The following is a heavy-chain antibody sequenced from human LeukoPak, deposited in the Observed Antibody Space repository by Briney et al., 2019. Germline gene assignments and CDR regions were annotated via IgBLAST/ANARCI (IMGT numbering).Heavy chain of an antibody. CDR2: ISISSSYI. J-gene: IGHJ6*02. CDR1: GFTFSSYS. V-gene: IGHV3-21*01. D-gene: IGHD3-9*01. Sequence: PGGSLRLSCAASGFTFSSYSMNWVRQAPGKGLEWVASISISSSYIYYADSGKGRFTISRDNAKNSLYLQMNSLRAEDTAAYYCARSSEILTGQYGMDVWGQGTTVTVSS. CDR3: ARSSEILTGQYGMDV.